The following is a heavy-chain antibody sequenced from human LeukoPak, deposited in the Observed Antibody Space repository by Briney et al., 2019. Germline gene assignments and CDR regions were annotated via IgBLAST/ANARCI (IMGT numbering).Heavy chain of an antibody. V-gene: IGHV1-2*02. CDR3: ARGTEGKIIASPFDY. D-gene: IGHD2/OR15-2a*01. Sequence: GASVKVSCKASGYTFTGYYMHWVRQAPGQGLEWMGWINPNSGGTNYAQKFQGRVTMTRDTSISTAYMELSRLRSDDTAVYYCARGTEGKIIASPFDYWGQGTLVTVSS. J-gene: IGHJ4*02. CDR2: INPNSGGT. CDR1: GYTFTGYY.